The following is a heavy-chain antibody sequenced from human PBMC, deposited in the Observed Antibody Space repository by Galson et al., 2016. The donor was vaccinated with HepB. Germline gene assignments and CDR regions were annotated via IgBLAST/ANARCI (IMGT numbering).Heavy chain of an antibody. CDR3: AKKSLVAGTATYVFDN. Sequence: SLRLSCAASGFPFSTYGMSWVRQAPGEGLEWVSGISGSGGSIYSADSVKGRFTISRDNSKNTLYLQMNSPRADDTAVYYCAKKSLVAGTATYVFDNWGQGTLVTVSS. V-gene: IGHV3-23*01. D-gene: IGHD6-19*01. CDR2: ISGSGGSI. CDR1: GFPFSTYG. J-gene: IGHJ4*02.